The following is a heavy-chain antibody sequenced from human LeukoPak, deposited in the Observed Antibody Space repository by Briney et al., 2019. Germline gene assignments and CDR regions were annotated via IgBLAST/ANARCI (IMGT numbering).Heavy chain of an antibody. D-gene: IGHD2-15*01. J-gene: IGHJ5*02. Sequence: GGSLRLSCAASGFTFSSYAMSWVRQAPGKGLEWVSAISGSGGSTYYADSVKGQFTISRDNSKNTLYLQMNSLRAEDTAVYYCAKVAPDIVVVVAAIQGWFDPWGQGTLVTVSS. CDR1: GFTFSSYA. V-gene: IGHV3-23*01. CDR3: AKVAPDIVVVVAAIQGWFDP. CDR2: ISGSGGST.